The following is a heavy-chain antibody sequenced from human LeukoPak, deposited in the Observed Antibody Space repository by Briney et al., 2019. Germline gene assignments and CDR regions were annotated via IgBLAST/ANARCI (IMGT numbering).Heavy chain of an antibody. CDR3: ARDTSYCSSSSCLNDAFDI. J-gene: IGHJ3*02. D-gene: IGHD2-2*01. Sequence: PSETLSLTYTVSGGSISSYYWSWIRQPAGKGLEWIGRIYTSGSTNYNPSLKSRVTMSVDTSKNQFSLKLSSVTAADTAVYYCARDTSYCSSSSCLNDAFDIWGQGTMVTVSS. V-gene: IGHV4-4*07. CDR1: GGSISSYY. CDR2: IYTSGST.